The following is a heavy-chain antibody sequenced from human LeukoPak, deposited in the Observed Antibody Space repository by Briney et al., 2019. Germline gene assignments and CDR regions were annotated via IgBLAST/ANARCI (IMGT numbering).Heavy chain of an antibody. CDR1: GGSISSYY. D-gene: IGHD1-26*01. Sequence: SETLSLTCTVSGGSISSYYWSWIRQPPGKGLEWIGEINHSGSTNQNPSLKSRVTISVDTSKNQFSLKLSSVTAADTAVYYCARHSGGTYYVSLDPWGQGTLVTVSS. CDR3: ARHSGGTYYVSLDP. V-gene: IGHV4-34*01. CDR2: INHSGST. J-gene: IGHJ5*02.